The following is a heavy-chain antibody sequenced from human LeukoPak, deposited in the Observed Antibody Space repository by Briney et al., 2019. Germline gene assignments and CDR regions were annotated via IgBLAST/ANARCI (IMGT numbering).Heavy chain of an antibody. D-gene: IGHD1-20*01. CDR1: GGSISSYY. CDR3: ARDGYNWNDLDY. J-gene: IGHJ4*02. CDR2: IYYSGST. Sequence: LETLSLTCTVSGGSISSYYWSWIRQPPGKGLEWIGYIYYSGSTNYNPSLKSRVTISVDTSKNQFSLKLSSVTAADTAVYYCARDGYNWNDLDYWGQGTLVTVSS. V-gene: IGHV4-59*01.